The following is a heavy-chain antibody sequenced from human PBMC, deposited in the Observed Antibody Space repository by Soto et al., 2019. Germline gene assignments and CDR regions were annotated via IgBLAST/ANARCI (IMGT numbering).Heavy chain of an antibody. CDR3: XXXXXXXXXXXYYFDY. Sequence: QVQLVQSGAEVKKPGASVKVSCKASGYTFTTYGISWVRQAPGQGLEWMGWISAYSGSTKFAQKLQGRVTMTTDTXXXXXXXXXXXXXXXXXXXXXXXXXXXXXXXXXYYFDYWGQGTLVTVSS. V-gene: IGHV1-18*01. J-gene: IGHJ4*02. CDR2: ISAYSGST. CDR1: GYTFTTYG.